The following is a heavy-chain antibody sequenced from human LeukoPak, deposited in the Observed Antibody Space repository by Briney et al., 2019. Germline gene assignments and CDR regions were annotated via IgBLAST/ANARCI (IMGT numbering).Heavy chain of an antibody. CDR1: GFTFSNAW. J-gene: IGHJ5*02. V-gene: IGHV3-15*01. CDR3: TTAHSSSWYWFDP. D-gene: IGHD6-13*01. CDR2: IKSKTDGGTT. Sequence: TSGGSLRLSCAASGFTFSNAWISWVRQAPGKGLEWVGRIKSKTDGGTTDYAAPVKGRFTISRDDSKNTLYLQMNSLKTEDTAVYYCTTAHSSSWYWFDPWGQGTLVTVSS.